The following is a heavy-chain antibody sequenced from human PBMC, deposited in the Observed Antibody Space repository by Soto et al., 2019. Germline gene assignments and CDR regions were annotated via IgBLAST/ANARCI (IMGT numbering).Heavy chain of an antibody. V-gene: IGHV1-18*01. CDR2: ISAYNGNT. J-gene: IGHJ6*02. CDR1: GYTFTSYG. D-gene: IGHD3-3*01. Sequence: QVQLVQSGAEVKKPGASVKVSCKASGYTFTSYGISWVRQAPGQGLEWMGWISAYNGNTNYAQKLQGRVTMTTDTSTSADYVELRGVGSDDRAVYYCARDWPGGCDFWSGYLPLIVCGMGVGVQGTTVTVSS. CDR3: ARDWPGGCDFWSGYLPLIVCGMGV.